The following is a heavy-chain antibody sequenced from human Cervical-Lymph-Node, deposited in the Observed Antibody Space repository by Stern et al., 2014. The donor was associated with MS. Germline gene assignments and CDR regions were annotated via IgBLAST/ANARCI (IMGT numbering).Heavy chain of an antibody. D-gene: IGHD6-13*01. J-gene: IGHJ5*02. CDR2: IDPESGGT. CDR1: GYTFTGYY. Sequence: QLVQSGAEVKKPGASVKVSCKASGYTFTGYYVHWVRQAPGQGLECMGWIDPESGGTNYAQKFQGRVTMTRDTSISTVYMELSRLRSDDTAIYFCARDIGSSWLYNWFDPWGQGTLVTVSS. V-gene: IGHV1-2*02. CDR3: ARDIGSSWLYNWFDP.